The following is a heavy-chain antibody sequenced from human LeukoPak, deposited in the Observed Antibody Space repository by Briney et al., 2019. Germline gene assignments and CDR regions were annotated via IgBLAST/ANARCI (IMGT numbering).Heavy chain of an antibody. CDR1: GFTVSSNY. CDR2: ISSDGST. D-gene: IGHD3-10*01. Sequence: PGGSLRLSCATSGFTVSSNYMSWVRQAPGQGLEWVSIISSDGSTNHADSVKGSFTISRDNSKSALYLQMNSLRAEDTAVYYCARGFGGYYGMDVWGQGTTVTVSS. J-gene: IGHJ6*02. CDR3: ARGFGGYYGMDV. V-gene: IGHV3-66*01.